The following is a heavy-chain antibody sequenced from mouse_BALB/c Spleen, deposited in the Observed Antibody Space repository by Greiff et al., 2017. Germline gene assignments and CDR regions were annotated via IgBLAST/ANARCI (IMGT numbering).Heavy chain of an antibody. CDR3: ARSQTDGAWFAY. CDR2: IWGGGST. J-gene: IGHJ3*01. CDR1: GFSLSRYS. D-gene: IGHD2-3*01. Sequence: VKLQESGPGLVAPSQSLSITCTVSGFSLSRYSVHWVRQPPGKGLEWLGMIWGGGSTDYNSALKSRLSISKDTSKSQVFLKMNSLQTDDTAVYYCARSQTDGAWFAYWGQGTLVTVSA. V-gene: IGHV2-6-4*01.